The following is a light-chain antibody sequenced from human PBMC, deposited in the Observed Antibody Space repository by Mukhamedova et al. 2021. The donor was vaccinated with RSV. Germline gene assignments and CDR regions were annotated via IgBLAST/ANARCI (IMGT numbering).Light chain of an antibody. Sequence: WYQRRVHGRAPKLLIYKATNLQRGVPSRFSGSGSGTEFTLTISSLQPDDFATYYCQQCDTFPYTFGQGTKLEMK. CDR2: KAT. CDR3: QQCDTFPYT. J-gene: IGKJ2*01. V-gene: IGKV1-5*03.